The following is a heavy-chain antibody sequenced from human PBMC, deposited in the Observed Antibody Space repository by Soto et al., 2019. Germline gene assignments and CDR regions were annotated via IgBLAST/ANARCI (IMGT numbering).Heavy chain of an antibody. CDR2: ISYDGSNK. CDR3: AKEGGSSFSPDAFDI. CDR1: GFTFSSYG. D-gene: IGHD6-13*01. Sequence: GGSLRLSCAASGFTFSSYGMHWVRQAPGKGLEWVAVISYDGSNKYYADSVKGRFTISRDNSKNTLYLQMNSLRAEDTAVYYCAKEGGSSFSPDAFDIWGQGTMVTVSS. V-gene: IGHV3-30*18. J-gene: IGHJ3*02.